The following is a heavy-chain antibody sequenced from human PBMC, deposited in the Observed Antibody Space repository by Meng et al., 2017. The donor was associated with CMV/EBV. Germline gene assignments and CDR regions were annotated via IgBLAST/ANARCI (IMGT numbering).Heavy chain of an antibody. D-gene: IGHD3-10*01. Sequence: GSISSYCWSWIRQPAGKGLEWIGRIYTSGSTNYNPSLKSRVTMSVDTSKNQFSLKLSSVTAADTAVYYCAREEITMVRGVLNYFDYWGQGTLVTVSS. CDR3: AREEITMVRGVLNYFDY. V-gene: IGHV4-4*07. CDR1: GSISSYC. J-gene: IGHJ4*02. CDR2: IYTSGST.